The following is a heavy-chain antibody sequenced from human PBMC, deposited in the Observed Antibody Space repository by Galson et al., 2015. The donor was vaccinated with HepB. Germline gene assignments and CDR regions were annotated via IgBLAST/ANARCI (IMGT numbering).Heavy chain of an antibody. V-gene: IGHV4-59*01. CDR2: VYYSGST. CDR1: GGSISPYY. J-gene: IGHJ4*02. D-gene: IGHD3-10*01. Sequence: ETLSLTCTVSGGSISPYYWSWVRQPPGKGLEWIGYVYYSGSTNYNPSLKSRLTISVDTSKNQLSLKLTSLTAADTAVYYCARVAFNSGSGNYRFFDRWGQGTLVTVSS. CDR3: ARVAFNSGSGNYRFFDR.